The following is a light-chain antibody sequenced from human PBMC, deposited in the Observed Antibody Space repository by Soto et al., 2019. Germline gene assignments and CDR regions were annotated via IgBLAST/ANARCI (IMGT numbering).Light chain of an antibody. CDR3: QQYNSYS. Sequence: EIQITQSQSFLSASIGDRVTIICRASQGINSYLAWYQQKPGKAPKLLIFAASTLQSGVPSRFSGSGSGTGFTLTICSLQPEDFATYYCQQYNSYSFGQGTKVAIK. CDR2: AAS. CDR1: QGINSY. V-gene: IGKV1-9*01. J-gene: IGKJ1*01.